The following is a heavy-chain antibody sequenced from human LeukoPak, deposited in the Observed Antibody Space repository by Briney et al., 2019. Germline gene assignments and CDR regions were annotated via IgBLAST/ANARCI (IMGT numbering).Heavy chain of an antibody. CDR3: ARDAGSGYFDY. CDR2: ISGASSTI. D-gene: IGHD6-19*01. CDR1: GFTFGTSG. Sequence: GGSLRLSCAASGFTFGTSGMNWVRQAPGKGLEWVSYISGASSTIYYADSVKGRFTISRDNARNSLYLQMNGLRDEDMAVYYCARDAGSGYFDYWGQGTLVAVSS. V-gene: IGHV3-48*02. J-gene: IGHJ4*02.